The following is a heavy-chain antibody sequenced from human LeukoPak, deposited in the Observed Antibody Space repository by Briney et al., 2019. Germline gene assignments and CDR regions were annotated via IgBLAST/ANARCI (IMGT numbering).Heavy chain of an antibody. CDR1: GFTFSNYG. J-gene: IGHJ3*02. CDR3: TKDSHAFDI. CDR2: IRYDANDE. Sequence: PGGSLRLSCAASGFTFSNYGMHWVRQAPGKGLEWVAFIRYDANDEYYADSVKGRFTISRDNSKNTLYLQMNSLRADDTAVYYCTKDSHAFDIWGQGTMVSVSS. V-gene: IGHV3-30*02.